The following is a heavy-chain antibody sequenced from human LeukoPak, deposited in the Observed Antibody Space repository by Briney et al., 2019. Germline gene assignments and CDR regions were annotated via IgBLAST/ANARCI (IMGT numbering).Heavy chain of an antibody. V-gene: IGHV4-34*01. Sequence: PSETLSPTCAVYGGSFSGFYWSWLRQPPGKGLEWIGEINHSGSTNYNPSLKSRVTMSVDTSKNQFSLELSSVTAADTAVYYWARGSSSSHHPALTWGQGTLVTVSS. CDR1: GGSFSGFY. D-gene: IGHD6-13*01. CDR3: ARGSSSSHHPALT. CDR2: INHSGST. J-gene: IGHJ5*02.